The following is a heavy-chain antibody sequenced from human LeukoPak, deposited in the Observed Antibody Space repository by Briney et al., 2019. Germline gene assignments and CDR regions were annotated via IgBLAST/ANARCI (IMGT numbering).Heavy chain of an antibody. J-gene: IGHJ5*02. D-gene: IGHD5-18*01. V-gene: IGHV4-34*01. Sequence: SSETLSLTCAVYTGPFSGYYWAWIRQPPGEGLVWIGEITHNANTKYNPSLESRVIMSVDTSKNQFSLKLNSVTAADTAVYYCARFPVLDTAMAWGQGTQVTVSS. CDR1: TGPFSGYY. CDR2: ITHNANT. CDR3: ARFPVLDTAMA.